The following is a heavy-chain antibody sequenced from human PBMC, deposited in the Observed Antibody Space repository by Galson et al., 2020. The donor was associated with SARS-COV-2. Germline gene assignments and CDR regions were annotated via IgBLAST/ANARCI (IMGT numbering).Heavy chain of an antibody. V-gene: IGHV3-30*04. CDR3: AGNYDILTGYPNWFDP. D-gene: IGHD3-9*01. CDR1: GFTFSSYA. CDR2: ISYDGSNK. J-gene: IGHJ5*02. Sequence: GESLKISCAASGFTFSSYAMHWVRQAPGKGLEWVAVISYDGSNKYYADSVKGRFTISRDNSKNTLYLQMNSLRAEDTAVYYCAGNYDILTGYPNWFDPWGQGTLVTVSS.